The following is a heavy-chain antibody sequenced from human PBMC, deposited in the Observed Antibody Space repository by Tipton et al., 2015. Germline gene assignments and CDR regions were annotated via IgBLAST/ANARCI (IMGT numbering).Heavy chain of an antibody. J-gene: IGHJ4*02. V-gene: IGHV4-4*09. CDR2: IDFRGST. CDR3: ARARGRHGGLFDS. D-gene: IGHD4-23*01. CDR1: GGSIDSYY. Sequence: TLSLTCTVSGGSIDSYYWSWIRQPPGKRLEWIGYIDFRGSTEYNPSLKSRVTISVDTSKTQFSLKMSSVTASDTAVYYCARARGRHGGLFDSWGQGILVTVSS.